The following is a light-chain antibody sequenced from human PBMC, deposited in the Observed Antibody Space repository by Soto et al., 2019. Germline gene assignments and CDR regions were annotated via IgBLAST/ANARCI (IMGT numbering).Light chain of an antibody. J-gene: IGKJ4*01. V-gene: IGKV3-11*01. CDR2: DAS. CDR3: QQRSNWPLT. Sequence: EIVLTQSPATLSLSPGERATLSCRASQTFGASLAWYQHRPGQAPRLLVYDASNTATGIPDRFSGSGSGTDFTLTVSSLEPEDFAVYYCQQRSNWPLTFGGGTKVEIK. CDR1: QTFGAS.